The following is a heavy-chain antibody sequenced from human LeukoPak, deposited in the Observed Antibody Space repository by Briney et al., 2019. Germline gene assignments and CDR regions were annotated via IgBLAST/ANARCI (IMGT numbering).Heavy chain of an antibody. CDR3: ARRDRHLGYVDY. J-gene: IGHJ4*02. CDR1: VFTFSIFA. D-gene: IGHD2-21*02. V-gene: IGHV3-64*01. Sequence: GGSLRLSRGASVFTFSIFAMHWVPESPGKGLGYISEISSEGSRKYYANSVKGRFSISRDNFKNTLYLQMCSVRAQDMAVYLCARRDRHLGYVDYGARGTVVTVSS. CDR2: ISSEGSRK.